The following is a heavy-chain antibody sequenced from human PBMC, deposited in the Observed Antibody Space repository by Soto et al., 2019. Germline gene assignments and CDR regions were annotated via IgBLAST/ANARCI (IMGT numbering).Heavy chain of an antibody. CDR2: IIPIFGTA. CDR3: ARGLKDDIVLMVYAISSYYYYYYGMDV. D-gene: IGHD2-8*01. CDR1: GGTFSSYA. V-gene: IGHV1-69*06. J-gene: IGHJ6*02. Sequence: GASLKVSCKASGGTFSSYAISWVRQAPGQGLEWMGGIIPIFGTANYAQKFQGRVTITADKSTSTAYMELSSLRSEDTAVYYCARGLKDDIVLMVYAISSYYYYYYGMDVWGQGTTVTVSS.